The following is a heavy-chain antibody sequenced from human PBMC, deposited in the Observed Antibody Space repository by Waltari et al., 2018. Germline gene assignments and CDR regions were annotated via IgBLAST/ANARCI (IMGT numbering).Heavy chain of an antibody. Sequence: EVQLVESGGGLVQPGGSLRLSCAASGFTFSSYWMSWVRQAPGKGLEWVANIKQDGSGKYYVDAVKGRFTISRDNAKNSLYLQMNSLRAEDTAVYYCATWEEGYDSSGDYYGGYFDYWGQGTLVTVSS. CDR1: GFTFSSYW. V-gene: IGHV3-7*01. J-gene: IGHJ4*02. CDR3: ATWEEGYDSSGDYYGGYFDY. CDR2: IKQDGSGK. D-gene: IGHD3-22*01.